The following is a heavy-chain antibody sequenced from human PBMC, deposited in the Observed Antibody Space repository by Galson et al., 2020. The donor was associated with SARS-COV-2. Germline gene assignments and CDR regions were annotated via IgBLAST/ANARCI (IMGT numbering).Heavy chain of an antibody. J-gene: IGHJ5*02. Sequence: KIGESLKISWVGSGYDISTYWIIWVRQVPGQGLESMGRIDPSDSYINYSPSFQGHVTISVDKSTNAVYLQWSSLKSSDTAMYYCARARGTGFTKWFDPWGQGTLVTVSS. CDR3: ARARGTGFTKWFDP. CDR1: GYDISTYW. D-gene: IGHD1-1*01. CDR2: IDPSDSYI. V-gene: IGHV5-10-1*01.